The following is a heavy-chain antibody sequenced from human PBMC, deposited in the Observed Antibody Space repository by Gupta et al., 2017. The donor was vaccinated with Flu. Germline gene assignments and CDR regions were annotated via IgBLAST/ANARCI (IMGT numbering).Heavy chain of an antibody. J-gene: IGHJ4*02. V-gene: IGHV1-18*01. Sequence: QVQLMQYGAEVEKPGASVKVACNACGYNLINYVIMLVRQVPGQGLEWMVWVCAYKINTEYTQKLQARITMTTDRVTNTSYMELRSLRSDDTAVYYCARVEGGNNPPDYWGQGTLVTVSS. D-gene: IGHD1-26*01. CDR3: ARVEGGNNPPDY. CDR2: VCAYKINT. CDR1: GYNLINYV.